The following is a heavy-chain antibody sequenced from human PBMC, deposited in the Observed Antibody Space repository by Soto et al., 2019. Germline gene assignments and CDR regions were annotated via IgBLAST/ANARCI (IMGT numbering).Heavy chain of an antibody. V-gene: IGHV3-23*01. J-gene: IGHJ4*02. CDR3: XXEYTEYSNYDLAFDY. Sequence: EVQLLESGGGLVQPGGSLRLSCAASGFTFSSYAMSWVRQAPGKGLEWVSAISGSGGSTYYADSVKGRFTISRDNSKNTXXXQMXXLXXXXXXXXXXXXEYTEYSNYDLAFDYWGQGTLVTVSS. D-gene: IGHD4-4*01. CDR1: GFTFSSYA. CDR2: ISGSGGST.